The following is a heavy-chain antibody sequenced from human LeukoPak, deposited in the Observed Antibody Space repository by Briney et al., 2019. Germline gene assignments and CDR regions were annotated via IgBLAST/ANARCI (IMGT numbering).Heavy chain of an antibody. CDR3: ERVGGFDYGDLYYSDY. V-gene: IGHV1-18*01. J-gene: IGHJ4*02. CDR2: ISTYSGNT. CDR1: VYTYSSYG. Sequence: SVKVSFKSSVYTYSSYGISWLRQAPPQALDWVGWISTYSGNTNYAQKIQGRVTMTTDTSKSTDYMELRSLRSDDTAVYYCERVGGFDYGDLYYSDYWGQGTLVTVSS. D-gene: IGHD4-17*01.